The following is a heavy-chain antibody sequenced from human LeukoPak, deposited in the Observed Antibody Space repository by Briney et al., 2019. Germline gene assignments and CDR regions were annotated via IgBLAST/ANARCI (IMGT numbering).Heavy chain of an antibody. Sequence: SLSLSCAAPGFTFSDYYMSWIRQAPGKGLEWVSYISSSGSTIYYADSVKGRFTFPRDNAKNSLYLQMNSLRAEDTAVYYCASGSSEYYYYYGMDVWGQGSTVTVSS. J-gene: IGHJ6*02. CDR3: ASGSSEYYYYYGMDV. D-gene: IGHD1-26*01. CDR2: ISSSGSTI. V-gene: IGHV3-11*01. CDR1: GFTFSDYY.